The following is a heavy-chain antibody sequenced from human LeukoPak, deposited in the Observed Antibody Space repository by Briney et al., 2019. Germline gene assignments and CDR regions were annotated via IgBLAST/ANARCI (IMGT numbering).Heavy chain of an antibody. Sequence: PSETLSLTCTVSGYSISSGYYWGWIRQPPGQGLAWIGSIYHSGSTYYNPSLKSRVTISVDTSKNQFSLKLSSVTAADTAVYYCARVETTVTTDIAFDIWGQGTMVTVSS. D-gene: IGHD4-17*01. CDR1: GYSISSGYY. J-gene: IGHJ3*02. CDR2: IYHSGST. CDR3: ARVETTVTTDIAFDI. V-gene: IGHV4-38-2*02.